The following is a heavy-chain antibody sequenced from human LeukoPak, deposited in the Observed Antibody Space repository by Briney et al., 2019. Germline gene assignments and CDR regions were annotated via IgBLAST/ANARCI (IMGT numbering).Heavy chain of an antibody. Sequence: GGPLRLSCTASGFTFGDYAMSWVRQAPGKGLEWVGFIRSKAYGGTTEYAASVKGRFTISRDDSKSIAYLQMNSLKTEDTAVYYCTRDLRFGELSWGQGTLVTVSS. D-gene: IGHD3-10*01. V-gene: IGHV3-49*04. J-gene: IGHJ4*02. CDR3: TRDLRFGELS. CDR2: IRSKAYGGTT. CDR1: GFTFGDYA.